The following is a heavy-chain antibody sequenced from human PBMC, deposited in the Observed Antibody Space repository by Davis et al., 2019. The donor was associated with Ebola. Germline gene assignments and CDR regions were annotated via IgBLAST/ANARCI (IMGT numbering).Heavy chain of an antibody. D-gene: IGHD1-26*01. CDR3: AKTFRYSGSYWAFDI. V-gene: IGHV1-18*01. J-gene: IGHJ3*02. CDR2: ISTYNGNT. Sequence: ASVKVSCKASGYSFTDDGISWVRQAPGQGLEWMGWISTYNGNTNYAQKLQGRVTMTTDTSTSTAYMELRSLRSDDTAVYYCAKTFRYSGSYWAFDIWGQGTMVTVSS. CDR1: GYSFTDDG.